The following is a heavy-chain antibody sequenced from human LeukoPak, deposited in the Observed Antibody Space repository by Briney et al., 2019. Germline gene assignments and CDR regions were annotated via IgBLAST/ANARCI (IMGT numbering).Heavy chain of an antibody. CDR1: GDSISSSSSY. J-gene: IGHJ6*03. CDR3: ATAVPAAIRTYYYYYYYMDV. CDR2: IYYSGNT. Sequence: SETLSLTCTVSGDSISSSSSYWGWIRQPPGKGLEWIGSIYYSGNTYYNTSLKSRVTISVDTFKNQFSLKLSSVTAADTAVYYCATAVPAAIRTYYYYYYYMDVWGKGTTATISS. D-gene: IGHD2-2*01. V-gene: IGHV4-39*01.